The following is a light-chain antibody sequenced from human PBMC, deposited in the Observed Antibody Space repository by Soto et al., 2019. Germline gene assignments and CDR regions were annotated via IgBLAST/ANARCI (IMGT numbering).Light chain of an antibody. CDR1: QSISSSS. CDR2: GAS. CDR3: QQYDSSPRT. Sequence: SLSPVTLSLSQGERATLSWRASQSISSSSLAWYQQKPGQAPRLLISGASSRAADIPDRFSGSGSGTDFTLTINRLEPEDFAVYYCQQYDSSPRTFGQGTKVDI. V-gene: IGKV3-20*01. J-gene: IGKJ1*01.